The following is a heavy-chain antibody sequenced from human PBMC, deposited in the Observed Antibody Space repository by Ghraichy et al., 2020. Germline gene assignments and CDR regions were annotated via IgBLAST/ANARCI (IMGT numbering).Heavy chain of an antibody. CDR1: GGSFSGYY. CDR3: ARVRGVAVAGTKGHFDY. D-gene: IGHD6-19*01. V-gene: IGHV4-34*01. CDR2: INHSGST. Sequence: GSLRLSCAVYGGSFSGYYWSWIRQPPGKGLEWIGEINHSGSTNYNPSLKSRVTISVDTSKNQFSLKLSSVTAADTAVYYCARVRGVAVAGTKGHFDYWGQGTLVTVSS. J-gene: IGHJ4*02.